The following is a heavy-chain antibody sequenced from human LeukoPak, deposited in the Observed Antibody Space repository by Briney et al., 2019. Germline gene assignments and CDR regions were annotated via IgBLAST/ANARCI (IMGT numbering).Heavy chain of an antibody. V-gene: IGHV4-34*01. J-gene: IGHJ4*02. D-gene: IGHD3-10*01. CDR2: INQSGNT. CDR1: GGSFSGHY. CDR3: ARYTWFGELNFDY. Sequence: SETLSLTCAVYGGSFSGHYWSWIRQPPGKGLEWIGEINQSGNTNYDPSLKSRVTISIDPSKNQFSLKLNSLTAADTAVYYCARYTWFGELNFDYWGQETLVTVSS.